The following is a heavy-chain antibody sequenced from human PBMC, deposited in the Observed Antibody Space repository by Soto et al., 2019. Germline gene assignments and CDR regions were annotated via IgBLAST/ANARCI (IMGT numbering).Heavy chain of an antibody. CDR1: GGSISSGDYY. D-gene: IGHD7-27*01. CDR3: ASSLLTPFDY. CDR2: IYYSGST. Sequence: SETLSLTCTVSGGSISSGDYYWSWVRQHPGKGLEWIGYIYYSGSTYYNPSLESRLTISVDTSKNQFSLKLSSVTAADTAVYYCASSLLTPFDYWGQGTLVTVSS. J-gene: IGHJ4*02. V-gene: IGHV4-31*03.